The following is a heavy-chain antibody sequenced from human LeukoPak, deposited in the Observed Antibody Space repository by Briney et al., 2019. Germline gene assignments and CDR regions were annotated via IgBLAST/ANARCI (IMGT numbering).Heavy chain of an antibody. CDR1: GYTFTSYD. D-gene: IGHD3-22*01. CDR2: MNPNSGNT. CDR3: ARVRDYYDSSGYTDAFDI. J-gene: IGHJ3*02. V-gene: IGHV1-8*01. Sequence: GASVKVSCKASGYTFTSYDINWVRLATGQGLEWMGWMNPNSGNTGYAQKFQGRVTMTRNTSISTAYMELSSLRSEDTAVYYCARVRDYYDSSGYTDAFDIWGQGTMVTVSS.